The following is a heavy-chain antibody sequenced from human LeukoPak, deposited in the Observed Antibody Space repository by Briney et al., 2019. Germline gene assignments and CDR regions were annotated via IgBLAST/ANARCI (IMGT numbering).Heavy chain of an antibody. CDR1: GGSISSSAYY. CDR3: ARPGYSYGPYYFDY. Sequence: PSETLSLTCTVSGGSISSSAYYWGRIRQPPGKGLEWIGSIYYGGSPYYNPSLKSRVTMSVDTSRNQISLELSSVTAADTAVYYCARPGYSYGPYYFDYWGQGTLVTVSS. CDR2: IYYGGSP. V-gene: IGHV4-39*01. D-gene: IGHD5-18*01. J-gene: IGHJ4*02.